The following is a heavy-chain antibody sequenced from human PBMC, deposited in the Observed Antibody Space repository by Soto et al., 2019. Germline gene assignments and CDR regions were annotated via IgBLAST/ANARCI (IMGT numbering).Heavy chain of an antibody. CDR2: IGGSNGTT. Sequence: PGGSLRLSCAASGFTFSSYAMTWVRQAPGKGLEWVSLIGGSNGTTYEADSVKGRFTISRDDSKSTLFLQMNSMRAEDTDVYYCAKDLKIGERWDLFFDSWGQGTPVTVSS. CDR3: AKDLKIGERWDLFFDS. J-gene: IGHJ4*02. D-gene: IGHD3-10*01. CDR1: GFTFSSYA. V-gene: IGHV3-23*01.